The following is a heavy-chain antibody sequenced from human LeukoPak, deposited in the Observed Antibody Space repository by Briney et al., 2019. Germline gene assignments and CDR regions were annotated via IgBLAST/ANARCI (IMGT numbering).Heavy chain of an antibody. CDR2: INPNSGGT. Sequence: GSVKVSCKASGYTFTGYFMHWVRQAPGQGLEWMGWINPNSGGTNYAQNFQGWVTMTRDTSISTAYMELSRLKSDDTAVYYCAPPGGGNCGSTTGYGFDAFDTGGQGKMVPVSS. CDR3: APPGGGNCGSTTGYGFDAFDT. V-gene: IGHV1-2*04. D-gene: IGHD2-2*01. J-gene: IGHJ3*02. CDR1: GYTFTGYF.